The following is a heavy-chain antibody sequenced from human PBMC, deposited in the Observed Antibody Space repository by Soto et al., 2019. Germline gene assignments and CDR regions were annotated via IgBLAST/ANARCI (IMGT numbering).Heavy chain of an antibody. D-gene: IGHD3-16*02. Sequence: QVQLVQSGAEGKKPGASVKVSCKASGYSFTTYAMHWVRQAPGQRVEWMGGINAGNGSTKYSHKVQGRVTITRDTSASKAYMELSSLSSEDTAVYYCTRSAVRPSGGLIGPFDYCVQGTLVTVSS. CDR1: GYSFTTYA. V-gene: IGHV1-3*01. CDR2: INAGNGST. J-gene: IGHJ4*02. CDR3: TRSAVRPSGGLIGPFDY.